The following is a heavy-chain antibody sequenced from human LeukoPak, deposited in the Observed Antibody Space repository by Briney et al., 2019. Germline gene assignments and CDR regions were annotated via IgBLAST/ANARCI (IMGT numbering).Heavy chain of an antibody. V-gene: IGHV3-23*01. CDR3: ARAPDETGTTDY. CDR1: GFTFSSYA. D-gene: IGHD1-1*01. J-gene: IGHJ4*02. Sequence: GALRLSCAASGFTFSSYAMSWVRQAPGKGLEWVSAISGSGGSTYYADSVKGRFTISRDNSKNTLYLQMNSLRAEDTAVYYCARAPDETGTTDYWGQGTLVTVS. CDR2: ISGSGGST.